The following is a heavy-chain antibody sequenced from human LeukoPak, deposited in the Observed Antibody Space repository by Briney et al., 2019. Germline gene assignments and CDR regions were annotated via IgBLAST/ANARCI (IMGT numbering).Heavy chain of an antibody. CDR2: ISWNSGSI. D-gene: IGHD2-2*01. CDR1: GFTFDDYA. CDR3: AKGTLEKFQLLWDY. J-gene: IGHJ4*02. Sequence: GRSLRLSCAASGFTFDDYAMHWVRQAPGKGLEWVSGISWNSGSIGYADSVKGRFTISRDNAKSSLYLQMNSLRAEDTALYYCAKGTLEKFQLLWDYWGQGTLVTVSS. V-gene: IGHV3-9*01.